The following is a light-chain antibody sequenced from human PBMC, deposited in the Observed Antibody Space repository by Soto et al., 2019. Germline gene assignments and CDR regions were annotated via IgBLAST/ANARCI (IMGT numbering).Light chain of an antibody. Sequence: QSVLTQPASVSGSPGQSITISCAGTASDIGGYVYVSWYQQHPGKAPKVMIYEVSNRPSGVSNRFSGSRSGNTASLTISGLQAEDEADYYCSSFSITSTLYVFGSGTKVTVL. J-gene: IGLJ1*01. CDR1: ASDIGGYVY. CDR2: EVS. V-gene: IGLV2-14*01. CDR3: SSFSITSTLYV.